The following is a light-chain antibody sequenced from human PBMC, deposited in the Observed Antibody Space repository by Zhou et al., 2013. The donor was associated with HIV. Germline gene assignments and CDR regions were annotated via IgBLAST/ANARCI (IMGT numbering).Light chain of an antibody. CDR1: QSVGNS. J-gene: IGKJ5*01. CDR3: QQRNSWPIT. Sequence: KVMTQSPASLSVSPGERATLSCRASQSVGNSLAWYQQKVGQAPRLLIYGVSNRATGIPARFSGSGSGTDFTLTISRLEPEDFAVYYCQQRNSWPITFGQGTRLEIK. CDR2: GVS. V-gene: IGKV3D-15*01.